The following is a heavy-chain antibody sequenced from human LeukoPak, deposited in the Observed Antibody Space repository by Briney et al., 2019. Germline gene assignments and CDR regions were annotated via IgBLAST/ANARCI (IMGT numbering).Heavy chain of an antibody. Sequence: SETLSLTCTVSGGSISSSSYYWGWIRQPPGKGLEWIGSIYYSGSTYYNPSLKSRVTISVDTSKNQFSLKLSSVTAAYTAVYYCARSGGQSDAFDIWGQGTMVTVSS. J-gene: IGHJ3*02. V-gene: IGHV4-39*01. D-gene: IGHD3-16*01. CDR3: ARSGGQSDAFDI. CDR1: GGSISSSSYY. CDR2: IYYSGST.